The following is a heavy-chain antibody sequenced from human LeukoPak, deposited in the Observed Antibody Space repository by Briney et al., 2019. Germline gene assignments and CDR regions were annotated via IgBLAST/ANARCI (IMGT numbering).Heavy chain of an antibody. CDR2: IYYSGST. Sequence: PSETLSLTCTVSGGSISSYYWSWIRQPPGKGLEWIGYIYYSGSTNYNPSLKSRVTISVDTSKNQFSLKLSSVTAADTAVYYCARGGHWEGIYRHNWFDPWGQGTLVTVSS. CDR3: ARGGHWEGIYRHNWFDP. J-gene: IGHJ5*02. CDR1: GGSISSYY. D-gene: IGHD1-26*01. V-gene: IGHV4-59*01.